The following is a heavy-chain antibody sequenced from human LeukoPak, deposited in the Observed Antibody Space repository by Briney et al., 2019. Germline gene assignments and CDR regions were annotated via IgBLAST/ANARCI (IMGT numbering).Heavy chain of an antibody. CDR3: ASPKYYDFWSGYYRDAFDI. D-gene: IGHD3-3*01. Sequence: GGSLRLSCADSGFTFSDYYMSWIRQAPGKGLERVSYINSSGSTIYYADSVKGRFTISRDNAKISLYVQMNSLRAEDTAVYYCASPKYYDFWSGYYRDAFDIWGEGTTVTVSS. CDR1: GFTFSDYY. CDR2: INSSGSTI. J-gene: IGHJ3*02. V-gene: IGHV3-11*04.